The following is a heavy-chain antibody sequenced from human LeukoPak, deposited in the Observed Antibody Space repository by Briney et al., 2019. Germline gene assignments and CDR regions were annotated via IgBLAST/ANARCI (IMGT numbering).Heavy chain of an antibody. CDR1: GGSISSSNYY. CDR2: IYYSGST. D-gene: IGHD2/OR15-2a*01. V-gene: IGHV4-39*01. CDR3: ARLQAFPDP. Sequence: PSETLSLTCTVSGGSISSSNYYWGWIRQPPGKGLEWIGSIYYSGSTYYNPSLKSRVTISVDTSKNQFSLKLSSVTAADTAVYYCARLQAFPDPWGQGTLVTVSS. J-gene: IGHJ5*02.